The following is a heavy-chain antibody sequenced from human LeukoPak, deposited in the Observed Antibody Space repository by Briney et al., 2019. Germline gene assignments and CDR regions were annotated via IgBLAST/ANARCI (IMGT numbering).Heavy chain of an antibody. CDR1: GDSVSSNSAA. J-gene: IGHJ4*02. CDR3: ARNYYGSGSYYVFDS. CDR2: TYYDSQWYN. Sequence: SQTLSLTCVISGDSVSSNSAAWNWIRQSPSRGLEWLGRTYYDSQWYNDYAVSVKSRMTINPDTSKNQFSLQLNSVTPEDTAVYYCARNYYGSGSYYVFDSWGQGTLVTVSS. V-gene: IGHV6-1*01. D-gene: IGHD3-10*01.